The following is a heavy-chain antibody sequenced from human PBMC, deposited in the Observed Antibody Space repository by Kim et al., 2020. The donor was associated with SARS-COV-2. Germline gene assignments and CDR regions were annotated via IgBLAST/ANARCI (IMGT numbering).Heavy chain of an antibody. D-gene: IGHD4-17*01. CDR3: AKGLAGSKYGDYNNY. Sequence: GGSLRLSCAASGFTFSSYGMHLVRQAPGKGLEWVAVISYDGSNKYYADSVKGRFTISRDNSKNTLYLQMNSLRAEDTAVYYCAKGLAGSKYGDYNNYWGQGTLVTVSS. CDR2: ISYDGSNK. V-gene: IGHV3-30*18. CDR1: GFTFSSYG. J-gene: IGHJ4*02.